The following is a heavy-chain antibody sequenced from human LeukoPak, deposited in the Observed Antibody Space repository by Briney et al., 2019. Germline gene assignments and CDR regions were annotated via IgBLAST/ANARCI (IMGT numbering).Heavy chain of an antibody. Sequence: KPSETLSLTCTVSGGSISSYYWSWIRQPPGKGLEWIGYIYTSGSTNYNPSLKSRVTISVDTSKNQYSLKLSSVTAADTAVYYCARHSPWNWFDPWGQGTLVTVSS. J-gene: IGHJ5*02. D-gene: IGHD1-26*01. CDR1: GGSISSYY. CDR2: IYTSGST. CDR3: ARHSPWNWFDP. V-gene: IGHV4-4*09.